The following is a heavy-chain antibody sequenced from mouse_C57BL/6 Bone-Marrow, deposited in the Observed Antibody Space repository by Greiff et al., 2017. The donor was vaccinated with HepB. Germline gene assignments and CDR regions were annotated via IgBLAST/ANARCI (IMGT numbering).Heavy chain of an antibody. Sequence: VHVKQSGPELVKPGASVKISCKASGYSFTGYYMNWVKQSPEKSLEWIGEINPSTGGTTYNQKFKAKATLTVDKSSSTAYMQLKSLTSEDSAVYYCARSLLLFYAMDYWGQGTSVTVSS. CDR1: GYSFTGYY. CDR2: INPSTGGT. CDR3: ARSLLLFYAMDY. V-gene: IGHV1-42*01. D-gene: IGHD1-1*01. J-gene: IGHJ4*01.